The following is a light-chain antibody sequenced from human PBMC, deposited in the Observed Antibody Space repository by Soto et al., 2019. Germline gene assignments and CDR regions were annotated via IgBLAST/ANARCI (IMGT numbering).Light chain of an antibody. V-gene: IGLV1-44*01. Sequence: QSVLTQPPSASGTPGQSVTISCSGSSSNIGSNTVNWYQQLSGAAPKLLIHNNDQRPSGVPDRFSGSKSDTSASLAISGLQSVDEADYYCAAWDDSLTAVLFGGGTKLTVL. J-gene: IGLJ3*02. CDR2: NND. CDR1: SSNIGSNT. CDR3: AAWDDSLTAVL.